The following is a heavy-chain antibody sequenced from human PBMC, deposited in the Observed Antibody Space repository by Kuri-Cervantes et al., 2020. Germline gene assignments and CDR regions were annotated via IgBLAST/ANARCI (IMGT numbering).Heavy chain of an antibody. CDR3: AHTIYRDGPTFDY. D-gene: IGHD5-24*01. CDR1: GFSHSTSGVG. Sequence: SCATLVKPTQALTLTYTFSGFSHSTSGVGVGWIRQPPGKALEWIALIYLDDDKRYSPYLKSRLTITNDTSKNQVVLTMPNMDPVDKATYYCAHTIYRDGPTFDYWGQGTLVTVSS. V-gene: IGHV2-5*02. J-gene: IGHJ4*02. CDR2: IYLDDDK.